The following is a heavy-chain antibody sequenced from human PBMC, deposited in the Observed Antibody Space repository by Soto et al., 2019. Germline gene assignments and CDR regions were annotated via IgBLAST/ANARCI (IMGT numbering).Heavy chain of an antibody. V-gene: IGHV3-9*01. CDR3: AIISGGIVGATPPSLGGY. Sequence: EVQLVESGGGLVQPGRSLRLSCAASGFTFDDYAMHWVRQAPGKGLEWVSGISWNSGSIGYADSVKGRFTISRDNAKNSXSLQMNSLRAEDTALYYCAIISGGIVGATPPSLGGYWGQGTLVTVSS. D-gene: IGHD1-26*01. CDR1: GFTFDDYA. J-gene: IGHJ4*02. CDR2: ISWNSGSI.